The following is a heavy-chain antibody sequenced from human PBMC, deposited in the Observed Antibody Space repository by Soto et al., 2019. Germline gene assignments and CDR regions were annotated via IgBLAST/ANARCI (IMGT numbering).Heavy chain of an antibody. Sequence: XSVKVSCRTSGYTFTGVYMHWVRQAPVQGLEWMGWIDPKSGDTDYAQKFQGWVTMTRDTSMSTVYMEVSRLRSDDTAVYYCARAGPRSAAAGIIYYYYAMDVWGQGTTVTVSS. D-gene: IGHD6-13*01. CDR2: IDPKSGDT. V-gene: IGHV1-2*04. CDR3: ARAGPRSAAAGIIYYYYAMDV. CDR1: GYTFTGVY. J-gene: IGHJ6*02.